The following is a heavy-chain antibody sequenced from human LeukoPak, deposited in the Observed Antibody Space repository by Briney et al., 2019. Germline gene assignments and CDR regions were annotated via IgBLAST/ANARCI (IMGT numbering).Heavy chain of an antibody. Sequence: PGGSLRLSCAASGFTFDDYAMHWVRQAPGKGLEWVSLISWDGGSTYYADSVKGRFTISRDNAKNSLYLQMSSLRAEDTAVYYCVRDTFGASDSWGQGSLVSVSS. CDR3: VRDTFGASDS. V-gene: IGHV3-43D*03. J-gene: IGHJ4*02. CDR1: GFTFDDYA. CDR2: ISWDGGST. D-gene: IGHD4/OR15-4a*01.